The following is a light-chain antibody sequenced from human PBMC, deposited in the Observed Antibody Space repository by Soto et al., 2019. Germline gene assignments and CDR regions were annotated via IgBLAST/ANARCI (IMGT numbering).Light chain of an antibody. J-gene: IGKJ4*01. CDR3: QQYNNWPPLT. CDR1: QSVSSN. CDR2: GAS. V-gene: IGKV3-15*01. Sequence: EIVMTQSPATLSVSPGERATLSCRASQSVSSNLAWYQQKLGQAPRLLIYGASTRATGIPARFSGSGSGTEFTLTISGLQSEDFAVYYCQQYNNWPPLTFGGGTKVEIK.